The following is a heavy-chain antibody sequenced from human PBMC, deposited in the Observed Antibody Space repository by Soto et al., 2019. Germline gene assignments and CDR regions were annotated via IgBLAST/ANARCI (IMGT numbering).Heavy chain of an antibody. CDR3: AKDRMGAGVRGYFDY. Sequence: QVQLVESGGGVVQPGTSLRLSCAGSGFTFSSYGMDWVRQAPGKGLEWVAVISYDGSNKYYADSVKGRFTISRDNSKNTLYLQMSSLRADDTAVDYCAKDRMGAGVRGYFDYWGQGTLVTVSS. J-gene: IGHJ4*02. CDR2: ISYDGSNK. D-gene: IGHD3-10*01. CDR1: GFTFSSYG. V-gene: IGHV3-30*18.